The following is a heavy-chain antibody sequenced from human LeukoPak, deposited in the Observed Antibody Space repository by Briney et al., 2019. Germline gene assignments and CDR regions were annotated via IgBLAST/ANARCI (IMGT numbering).Heavy chain of an antibody. CDR3: AKPLGSSSWYYMDV. J-gene: IGHJ6*03. Sequence: GGSLRLSCAASGFTFDDYAMHWVRQAPGKGLEWVSLISWDGGSTYYADSVKGRFTVSRDNSKNSLYLQMNSLRAEDTALYYCAKPLGSSSWYYMDVWGKGTTVTVSS. D-gene: IGHD6-13*01. CDR2: ISWDGGST. V-gene: IGHV3-43D*03. CDR1: GFTFDDYA.